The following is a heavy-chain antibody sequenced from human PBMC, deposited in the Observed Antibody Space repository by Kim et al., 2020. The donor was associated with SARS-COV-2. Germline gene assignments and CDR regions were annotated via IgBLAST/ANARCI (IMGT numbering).Heavy chain of an antibody. CDR1: GGSISSYY. J-gene: IGHJ2*01. CDR3: ARDHREWLQYTANWYFDL. V-gene: IGHV4-59*01. Sequence: SETLSLTCTVSGGSISSYYCSWIRQPPGKGLYWIGYIYYSGSTNYNPSLKSPVTISVDTSKNQFSLKLSSVTAADTAVYYCARDHREWLQYTANWYFDLWGRGTLVTVSS. CDR2: IYYSGST. D-gene: IGHD3-3*01.